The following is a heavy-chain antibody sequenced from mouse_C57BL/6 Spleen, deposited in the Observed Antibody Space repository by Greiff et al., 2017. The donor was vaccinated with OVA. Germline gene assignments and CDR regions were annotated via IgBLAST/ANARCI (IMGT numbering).Heavy chain of an antibody. CDR2: IYPGDGDT. CDR3: ARSGFYYDYDGAMDY. V-gene: IGHV1-80*01. Sequence: QVQLQQSGAELVKPGASVKISCKASGYAFSSYWMNWVKQRPGKGLEWIGKIYPGDGDTNYNGKFKGKATLTADKSSSTAYMQLSSLTSEDSAVYFCARSGFYYDYDGAMDYWGQGTSVTVSS. J-gene: IGHJ4*01. D-gene: IGHD2-4*01. CDR1: GYAFSSYW.